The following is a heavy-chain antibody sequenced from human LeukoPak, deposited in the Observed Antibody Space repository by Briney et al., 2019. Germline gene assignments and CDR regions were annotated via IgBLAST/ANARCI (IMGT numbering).Heavy chain of an antibody. J-gene: IGHJ5*02. Sequence: GYIYYSGSTNYNPSLKSRVTISVDTSKNQFSLKLSSVTAADTAVCYCARIVVVTASHWFDPWGQGTLVTVSS. CDR3: ARIVVVTASHWFDP. CDR2: IYYSGST. V-gene: IGHV4-59*08. D-gene: IGHD2-21*02.